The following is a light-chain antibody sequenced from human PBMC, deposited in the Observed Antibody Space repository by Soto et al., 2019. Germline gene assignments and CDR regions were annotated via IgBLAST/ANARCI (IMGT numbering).Light chain of an antibody. V-gene: IGKV4-1*01. CDR3: KQYVATLWT. J-gene: IGKJ1*01. Sequence: DIVMTQSPDSLAVSLGERATINCKSSQSLVYSANNKNYLAWYQQKPGQPPKLLIYWASVRESGVPDRFSGSWSVTDFTLTVSSLQAEDVAVYYCKQYVATLWTFGKGTKVEVK. CDR1: QSLVYSANNKNY. CDR2: WAS.